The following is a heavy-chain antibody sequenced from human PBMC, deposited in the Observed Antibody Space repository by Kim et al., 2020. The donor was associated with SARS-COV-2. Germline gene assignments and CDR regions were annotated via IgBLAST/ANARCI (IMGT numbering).Heavy chain of an antibody. CDR2: INHSGST. J-gene: IGHJ4*02. CDR1: GGSFSGYY. Sequence: SETLSLTCAVYGGSFSGYYWSWIRQPPGKGLEWIGEINHSGSTNYNPSLKSRVTISVDTSKNQFSLKLSSVTAADTAVYYCARGRGYYYGSGSHPYFDYWGQGTLVTVSS. CDR3: ARGRGYYYGSGSHPYFDY. V-gene: IGHV4-34*01. D-gene: IGHD3-10*01.